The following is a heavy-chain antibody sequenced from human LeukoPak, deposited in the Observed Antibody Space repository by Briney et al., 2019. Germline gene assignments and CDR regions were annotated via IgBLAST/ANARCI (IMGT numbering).Heavy chain of an antibody. V-gene: IGHV3-11*04. CDR1: GFTFSDYY. D-gene: IGHD1-7*01. CDR2: ISSSGSTI. CDR3: ARAHNWKYGTFDY. Sequence: GGSLRLSCAASGFTFSDYYMSWIRQAPGKGLEWVSYISSSGSTIYYADSVKGRFTISRGNAKNSLYLQMNSLRAEDTAVYYCARAHNWKYGTFDYWGQGTLVTVSS. J-gene: IGHJ4*02.